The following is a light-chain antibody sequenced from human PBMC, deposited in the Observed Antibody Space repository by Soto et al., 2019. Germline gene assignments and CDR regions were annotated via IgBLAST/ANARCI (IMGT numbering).Light chain of an antibody. Sequence: QIAITPPASVAGVPGHAVSISSTGTSSDVGGYNYVSWYQQHPGKAPKLMIYDVSNRPSGVSNRFSGSKSGNTASLTISGLQAEDEADYYCSSYTSSSTYVFGTGTKVTVL. CDR2: DVS. V-gene: IGLV2-14*01. CDR1: SSDVGGYNY. J-gene: IGLJ1*01. CDR3: SSYTSSSTYV.